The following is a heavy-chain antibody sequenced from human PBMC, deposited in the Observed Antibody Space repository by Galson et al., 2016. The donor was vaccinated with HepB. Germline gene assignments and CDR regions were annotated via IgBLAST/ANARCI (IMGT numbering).Heavy chain of an antibody. CDR3: ASERGADSGWYQVNHYYGMDV. D-gene: IGHD6-19*01. CDR2: INVDGTKS. J-gene: IGHJ6*02. V-gene: IGHV3-74*01. Sequence: SLRLSCAASGFTFSNYWMHWVRHAPGKGLVWVSRINVDGTKSTSADAVEGRFTISRDNAKNTLYLQMNSLRVEDTAVYYCASERGADSGWYQVNHYYGMDVWGQGTTVTVSS. CDR1: GFTFSNYW.